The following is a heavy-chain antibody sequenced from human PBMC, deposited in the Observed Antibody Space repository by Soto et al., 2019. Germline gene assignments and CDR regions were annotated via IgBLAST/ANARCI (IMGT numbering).Heavy chain of an antibody. CDR3: ARDPNIVLVPAALRSYYYYYGMDV. D-gene: IGHD2-2*01. CDR2: IKQDGSEK. J-gene: IGHJ6*02. CDR1: GFTFSSYW. Sequence: EVQLVESGGGLVQPGGSLRLSYAASGFTFSSYWMSWVRQAPGKGLEWVANIKQDGSEKYYVDSVKGRFTISRDNAKNSLYLQMNSLRAEDTAVYYCARDPNIVLVPAALRSYYYYYGMDVWGQGTTVTVSS. V-gene: IGHV3-7*01.